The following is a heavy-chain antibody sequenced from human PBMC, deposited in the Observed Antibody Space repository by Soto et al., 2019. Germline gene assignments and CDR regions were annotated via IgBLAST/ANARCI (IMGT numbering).Heavy chain of an antibody. CDR1: GGSVSSGNYH. J-gene: IGHJ4*02. CDR2: IYYSGST. CDR3: ARDLVN. V-gene: IGHV4-61*01. Sequence: QVQLQESGPGLVKPSETLSLTCTVSGGSVSSGNYHWSWIRQPPGKGLEWIWYIYYSGSTNYNPSLKRRVTISVDTSKNQFSLKLSSVTAADTAVYYCARDLVNWGQGTLVTVSS. D-gene: IGHD3-16*01.